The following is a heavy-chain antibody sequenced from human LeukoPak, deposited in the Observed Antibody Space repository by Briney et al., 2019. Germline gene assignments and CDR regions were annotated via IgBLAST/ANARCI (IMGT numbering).Heavy chain of an antibody. CDR3: ARDLYYYGYDY. D-gene: IGHD3-10*01. J-gene: IGHJ4*02. V-gene: IGHV4-59*01. CDR1: GGSISSYY. CDR2: TYYSGST. Sequence: SETLSLTCTVSGGSISSYYWSWIRQPPGKGLEWIGYTYYSGSTNYNPSLKCRVTISVDTSKNQFSLKLSSVTAADTAVYYCARDLYYYGYDYWGQGTLVTVSS.